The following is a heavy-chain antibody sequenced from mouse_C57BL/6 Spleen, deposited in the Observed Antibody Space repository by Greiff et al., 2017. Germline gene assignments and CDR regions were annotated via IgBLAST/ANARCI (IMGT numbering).Heavy chain of an antibody. CDR3: TAPDYYGSSWYFDV. V-gene: IGHV6-6*01. D-gene: IGHD1-1*01. CDR2: IRNKANNHAT. J-gene: IGHJ1*03. CDR1: GFTFSDAW. Sequence: EVMLVESGGGLVQPGGSMKLSCAASGFTFSDAWMDWVRQSPEKGLEWVAEIRNKANNHATYYAESVKGRFTISRDDSKSSVYLQMNSLRAEDTGIYYCTAPDYYGSSWYFDVWGTGTTVTVSS.